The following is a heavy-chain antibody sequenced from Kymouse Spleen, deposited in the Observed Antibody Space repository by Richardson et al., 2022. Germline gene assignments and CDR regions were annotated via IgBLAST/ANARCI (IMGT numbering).Heavy chain of an antibody. CDR2: INHSGST. CDR1: GGSFSGYY. J-gene: IGHJ4*02. Sequence: QVQLQQWGAGLLKPSETLSLTCAVYGGSFSGYYWSWIRQPPGKGLEWIGEINHSGSTNYNPSLKSRVTISVDTSKNQFSLKLSSVTAADTAVYYCARRKGIAAAGHFDYWGQGTLVTVSS. V-gene: IGHV4-34*01. D-gene: IGHD6-13*01. CDR3: ARRKGIAAAGHFDY.